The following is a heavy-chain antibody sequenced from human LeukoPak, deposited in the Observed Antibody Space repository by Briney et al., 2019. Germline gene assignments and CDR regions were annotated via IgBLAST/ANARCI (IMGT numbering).Heavy chain of an antibody. CDR3: AKARMYSVYNYALFDY. J-gene: IGHJ4*02. D-gene: IGHD5/OR15-5a*01. V-gene: IGHV3-23*01. CDR1: GFTFSSYA. Sequence: GGSLRLSCAASGFTFSSYAMSWVRQAPGKGLEWVSAISGSGGSAYYADSVEGRFTISRDNSKNTLYLQMNSLRAEDTAVYYCAKARMYSVYNYALFDYWGQGTLVTVSS. CDR2: ISGSGGSA.